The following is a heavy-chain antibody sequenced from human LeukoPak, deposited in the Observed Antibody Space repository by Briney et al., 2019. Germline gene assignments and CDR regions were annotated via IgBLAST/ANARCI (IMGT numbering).Heavy chain of an antibody. CDR1: GGSISSYY. D-gene: IGHD4-17*01. CDR2: IYYSGST. J-gene: IGHJ4*02. Sequence: SETLSLTCTVSGGSISSYYWSWIRQPPGKGLEWIGSIYYSGSTYYNPSLKSRVTISVDTSKNQFSLKLSSVTAADTAVYYCARHDYGDSQDDYWGQGTLVTVSS. CDR3: ARHDYGDSQDDY. V-gene: IGHV4-39*01.